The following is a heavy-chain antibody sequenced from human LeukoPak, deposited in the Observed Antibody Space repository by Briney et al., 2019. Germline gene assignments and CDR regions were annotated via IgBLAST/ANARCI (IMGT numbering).Heavy chain of an antibody. CDR1: GYTFTGYY. V-gene: IGHV1-2*02. Sequence: ASVKVSCKSSGYTFTGYYMHWVRQAPGQGLEWMGWINPNSGGTNYAQKFQGRVTMTRDTSISTAYMELSRLRSDDTAVYYCARERTLTSCYDYWGQGTLVTVSS. CDR3: ARERTLTSCYDY. J-gene: IGHJ4*02. D-gene: IGHD2-15*01. CDR2: INPNSGGT.